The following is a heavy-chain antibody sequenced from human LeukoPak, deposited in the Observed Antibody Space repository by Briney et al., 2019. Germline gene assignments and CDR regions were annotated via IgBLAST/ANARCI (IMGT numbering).Heavy chain of an antibody. Sequence: GASVKVSCKASGGTFNSNVISWVRQAPGQGLEWMGWINPNSGGTNYAQKFQGRVTMTRDTSISTAYMELSRLRSDDTAVYYCARRSYSSSWYNFGYWGQGTLVTVSS. J-gene: IGHJ4*02. CDR1: GGTFNSNV. D-gene: IGHD6-13*01. V-gene: IGHV1-2*02. CDR2: INPNSGGT. CDR3: ARRSYSSSWYNFGY.